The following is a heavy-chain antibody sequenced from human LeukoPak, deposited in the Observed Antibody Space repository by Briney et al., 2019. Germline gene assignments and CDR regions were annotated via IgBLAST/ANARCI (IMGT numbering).Heavy chain of an antibody. CDR1: GGSISNYY. CDR3: ARGRMDDFWSGYYAFWDPSYAFDI. D-gene: IGHD3-3*01. J-gene: IGHJ3*02. V-gene: IGHV4-59*12. CDR2: ISHSGST. Sequence: SETLSLTCTVSGGSISNYYWSWIRQPPGKGLEWIGYISHSGSTNYSPSLKSRVTISLDTSKNQFSLKLSSVTAADTAVYYCARGRMDDFWSGYYAFWDPSYAFDIWGQGTMVTVSS.